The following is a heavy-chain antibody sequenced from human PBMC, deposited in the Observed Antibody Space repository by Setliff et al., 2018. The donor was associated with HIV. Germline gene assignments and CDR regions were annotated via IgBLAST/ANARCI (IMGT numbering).Heavy chain of an antibody. CDR2: INAGNGNT. CDR3: ARGKVGYDGIMDV. J-gene: IGHJ6*04. D-gene: IGHD3-16*01. CDR1: GYTSTSYA. V-gene: IGHV1-3*03. Sequence: ASVKVSCKASGYTSTSYAMHWVRQAPGQRLEWMGWINAGNGNTKYSQEFQGRVTITRDTSASTAYMELSSLRSEDMAVYYCARGKVGYDGIMDVWGKGTTVTVSS.